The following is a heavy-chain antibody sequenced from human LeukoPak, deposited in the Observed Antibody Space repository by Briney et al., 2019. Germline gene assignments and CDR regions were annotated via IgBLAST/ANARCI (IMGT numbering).Heavy chain of an antibody. V-gene: IGHV1-18*01. CDR2: ISAYNGNT. J-gene: IGHJ6*02. D-gene: IGHD2-2*01. Sequence: GASVKASCKASGYTFTSYGISWVRQAPGQGLEWMGWISAYNGNTNYAQKLQGRVTMTTDTSTSTAYMELRSLRSDDTAVYYCARDCSSTSCYWTNYYYYYGMDVWGQGTTVTVSS. CDR3: ARDCSSTSCYWTNYYYYYGMDV. CDR1: GYTFTSYG.